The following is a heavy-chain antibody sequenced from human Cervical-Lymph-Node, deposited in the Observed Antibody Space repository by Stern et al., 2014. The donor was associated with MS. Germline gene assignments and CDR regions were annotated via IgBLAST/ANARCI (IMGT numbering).Heavy chain of an antibody. V-gene: IGHV3-30*18. CDR2: ISYDGSDT. Sequence: VQLVESGGGVVQPGRSLRLTCTVSGFTFSSYGMHWVRQAPGKGLEWVSVISYDGSDTYYAESVKGRFTISRDNTKNTLYLEMRRLRREDTDVYYCVKRGITEVRGVRLGDYWGPGTLVIVSS. CDR3: VKRGITEVRGVRLGDY. CDR1: GFTFSSYG. J-gene: IGHJ4*02. D-gene: IGHD3-10*01.